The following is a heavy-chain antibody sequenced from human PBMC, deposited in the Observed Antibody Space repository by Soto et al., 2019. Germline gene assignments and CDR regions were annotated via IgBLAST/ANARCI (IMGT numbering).Heavy chain of an antibody. CDR1: GFTFSTYW. D-gene: IGHD1-1*01. V-gene: IGHV3-7*01. J-gene: IGHJ4*02. CDR3: ARDSGTSDY. CDR2: IKQEGSDR. Sequence: GGSLRLSCAASGFTFSTYWMSWVRQAPGKGLEWVANIKQEGSDRYYVDSVKGRFTISRDNAENSLCVQMNSLRAEDTAVYYCARDSGTSDYWGQGALVTVSS.